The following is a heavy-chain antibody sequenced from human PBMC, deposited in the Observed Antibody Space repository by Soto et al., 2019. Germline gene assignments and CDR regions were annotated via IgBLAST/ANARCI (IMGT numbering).Heavy chain of an antibody. J-gene: IGHJ4*02. CDR3: ARDRCPNGVCYFSH. CDR1: GITFSSYT. Sequence: DVQVVESGGGLVKPGGSLRLSCAVSGITFSSYTMNWVRQAPGKGLEWVSSISGSGSYVYYADSVKGRFTISRDNAKTSLFLEMNSLRAEDTAVYYCARDRCPNGVCYFSHWGQGTLVSVSS. CDR2: ISGSGSYV. V-gene: IGHV3-21*06. D-gene: IGHD2-8*01.